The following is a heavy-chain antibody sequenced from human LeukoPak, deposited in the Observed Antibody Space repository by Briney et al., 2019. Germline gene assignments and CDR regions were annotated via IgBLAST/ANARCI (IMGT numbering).Heavy chain of an antibody. CDR1: GFTFSSYW. CDR3: ARDPYSGNYGTYYYYYMDV. Sequence: TGGSLRLSCAASGFTFSSYWMHWVRQAPGKGLVWVSRINSDGSSTSYADSVKGRFTISRDNAKNTLYLQMDSLGPEDTAVYYCARDPYSGNYGTYYYYYMDVWGKGTTVTISS. CDR2: INSDGSST. J-gene: IGHJ6*03. V-gene: IGHV3-74*01. D-gene: IGHD1-26*01.